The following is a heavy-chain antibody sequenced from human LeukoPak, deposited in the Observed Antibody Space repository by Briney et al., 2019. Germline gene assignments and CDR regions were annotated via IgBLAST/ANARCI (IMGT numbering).Heavy chain of an antibody. CDR3: ARARPGRLRYFDSLPYGMDV. J-gene: IGHJ6*02. V-gene: IGHV4-34*01. CDR1: GGSFSGDY. D-gene: IGHD3-9*01. CDR2: INHSGST. Sequence: SETLSLTCAVYGGSFSGDYWSWIRQPPGKGLEWIGEINHSGSTNYNPSLKSRVTISADTSKNQFSLKLSSVTAADTAVYYCARARPGRLRYFDSLPYGMDVWGQGTTVTVSS.